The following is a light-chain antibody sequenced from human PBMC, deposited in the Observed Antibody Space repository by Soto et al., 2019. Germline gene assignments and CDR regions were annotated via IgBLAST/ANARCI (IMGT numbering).Light chain of an antibody. J-gene: IGLJ3*02. Sequence: QSVLTQPPSVSAAPGQQVTISCSGSSSNIGSHFVSWYQQLPGSAPKLLIYENTKRPSGIPDRFSGSKSGTSATLVITGLQTGDEADYYCGTWDNSLSGGVFGGGTKLTVL. CDR2: ENT. CDR1: SSNIGSHF. V-gene: IGLV1-51*02. CDR3: GTWDNSLSGGV.